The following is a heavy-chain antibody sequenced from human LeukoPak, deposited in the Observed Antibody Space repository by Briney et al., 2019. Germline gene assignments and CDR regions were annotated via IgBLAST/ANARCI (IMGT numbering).Heavy chain of an antibody. CDR1: GFTVSSNY. CDR3: ARDSNYYDSSGYDY. D-gene: IGHD3-22*01. V-gene: IGHV3-53*04. J-gene: IGHJ4*02. CDR2: IYSGGST. Sequence: GGSLTLSCAASGFTVSSNYMSWVRQAPGKGLEWVSVIYSGGSTYYADSVKGRVTISIHNSKNTLYLQMNSLRAEDTAVYYCARDSNYYDSSGYDYWGQGTLVTVSS.